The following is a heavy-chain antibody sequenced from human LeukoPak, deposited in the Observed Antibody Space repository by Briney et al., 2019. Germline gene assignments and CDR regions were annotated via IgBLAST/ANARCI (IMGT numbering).Heavy chain of an antibody. V-gene: IGHV3-23*01. CDR1: GFTFSSYD. CDR2: ISGSGGST. CDR3: AKDIDSSGYDGTLNY. J-gene: IGHJ4*02. Sequence: PGGSLRLSCAASGFTFSSYDMSWVRQAPGKGLEWVSAISGSGGSTYYADSVKGRFTISRDNSKKTLYLQMNSLRAEDTAVYYCAKDIDSSGYDGTLNYWGQGTLVSVSS. D-gene: IGHD3-22*01.